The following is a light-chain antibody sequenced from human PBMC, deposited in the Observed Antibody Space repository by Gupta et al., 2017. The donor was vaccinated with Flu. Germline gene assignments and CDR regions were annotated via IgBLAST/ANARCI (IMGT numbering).Light chain of an antibody. Sequence: SYELPQPPSVSVSPGQTARITCSGDALPKQYAYWFQQKPGQAPVVVIFKDIERPSGIPERFSGSSSGTIVTLTISGVQAEDEADYYCQSADITGSYRVFGGGTKLTVL. V-gene: IGLV3-25*02. CDR1: ALPKQY. CDR2: KDI. J-gene: IGLJ3*02. CDR3: QSADITGSYRV.